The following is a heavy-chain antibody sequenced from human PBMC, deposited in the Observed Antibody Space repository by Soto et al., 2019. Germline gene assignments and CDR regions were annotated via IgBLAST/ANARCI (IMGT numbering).Heavy chain of an antibody. CDR2: VNPSGGHT. CDR3: ARGGHVVVVTAALDY. V-gene: IGHV1-46*01. J-gene: IGHJ4*02. D-gene: IGHD2-21*02. Sequence: QVQLVLCGAEVKKPGASVKVSCKASGDTFTDYYIHWVRQARGQGLEWMGTVNPSGGHTTYAQHFLGRMTMTRDTSTSTLYMELTSLTSEDTAVYYCARGGHVVVVTAALDYWGQGTLVTVSS. CDR1: GDTFTDYY.